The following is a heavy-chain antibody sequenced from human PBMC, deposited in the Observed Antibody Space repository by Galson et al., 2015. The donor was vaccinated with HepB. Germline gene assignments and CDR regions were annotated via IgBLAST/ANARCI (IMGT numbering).Heavy chain of an antibody. Sequence: SVKVSCKASGYPFTSYGISWVRQAPGQGLEWMGWISAYNGNTNYAQKLQGRVTMTTDTSTSTAYMELRSLRSDGTAVYYCARDRLGYCSGGSRYYEHFFDYWGQGTLVTVSS. CDR3: ARDRLGYCSGGSRYYEHFFDY. CDR1: GYPFTSYG. J-gene: IGHJ4*02. CDR2: ISAYNGNT. D-gene: IGHD2-15*01. V-gene: IGHV1-18*04.